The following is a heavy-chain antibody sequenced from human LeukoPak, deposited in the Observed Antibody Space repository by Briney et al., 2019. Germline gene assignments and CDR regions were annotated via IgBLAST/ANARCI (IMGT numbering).Heavy chain of an antibody. V-gene: IGHV3-7*04. CDR2: IKQDGSET. CDR3: ARINRGDFDY. Sequence: GGSLRLSCTASGFTFSNYWMSWVRQTPEKGLEWVANIKQDGSETVYVDSVKGRFTISRDNAKNSLYLQMNSLRAEDTAVYYCARINRGDFDYWGQGTLVTVSS. J-gene: IGHJ4*02. D-gene: IGHD2/OR15-2a*01. CDR1: GFTFSNYW.